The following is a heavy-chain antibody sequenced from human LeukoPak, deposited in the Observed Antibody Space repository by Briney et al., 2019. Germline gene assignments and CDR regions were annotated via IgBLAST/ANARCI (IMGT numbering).Heavy chain of an antibody. CDR3: ARDVVGSLDAFDI. D-gene: IGHD2-21*01. V-gene: IGHV1-69*05. J-gene: IGHJ3*02. CDR2: IIPIFGTA. CDR1: GGTFSSYA. Sequence: SVKVSCNASGGTFSSYAISWVRQAPGQGLEWMGGIIPIFGTANYAQKFQGRVTITTDESTSTAYMELSSLRSEDTAVYYCARDVVGSLDAFDIWGQGTMVTVSS.